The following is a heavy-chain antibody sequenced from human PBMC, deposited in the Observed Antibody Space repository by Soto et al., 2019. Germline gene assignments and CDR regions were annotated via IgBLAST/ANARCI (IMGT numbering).Heavy chain of an antibody. D-gene: IGHD2-8*01. CDR3: ARDMLSVGPRANDALDV. Sequence: QVQLVQSGAEVRKPGASVNISCWASGFKFGDNLINWVRQAPGQSLEWMGWINPDNGNTRYSQTFKGRVTISRHSSASIAYVEVTALTSEDTAVSYCARDMLSVGPRANDALDVWGQGTMVSVSS. CDR1: GFKFGDNL. V-gene: IGHV1-3*01. CDR2: INPDNGNT. J-gene: IGHJ3*01.